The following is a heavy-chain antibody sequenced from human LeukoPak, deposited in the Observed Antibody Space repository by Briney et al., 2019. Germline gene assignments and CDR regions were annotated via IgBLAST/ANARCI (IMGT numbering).Heavy chain of an antibody. CDR3: ARDLAHSSSWYREGYYYYYGMDV. V-gene: IGHV3-21*01. CDR1: GFTFSSYS. J-gene: IGHJ6*02. Sequence: KTGGSLRLSCAASGFTFSSYSMNWVRQAPGKGLEWVSSISSSSSYIYYADSVKGRFTISRDNAKNSLYLQMNSLRAEDTAVYYCARDLAHSSSWYREGYYYYYGMDVWGQGTTVTVSS. D-gene: IGHD6-13*01. CDR2: ISSSSSYI.